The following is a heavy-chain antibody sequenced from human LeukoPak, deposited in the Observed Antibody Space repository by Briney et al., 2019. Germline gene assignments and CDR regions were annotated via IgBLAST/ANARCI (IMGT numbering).Heavy chain of an antibody. V-gene: IGHV4-59*08. D-gene: IGHD6-13*01. J-gene: IGHJ4*02. CDR1: GGSISSYY. CDR3: ARGIAAAGTPVDY. CDR2: IYYSGST. Sequence: SETLSLTCTVSGGSISSYYWSWIRQPPGKGLEWIGYIYYSGSTNYNPSLKSRVTISVDTSKNQFSLKLSSATAADTAVYYCARGIAAAGTPVDYWGQGTLVTVSS.